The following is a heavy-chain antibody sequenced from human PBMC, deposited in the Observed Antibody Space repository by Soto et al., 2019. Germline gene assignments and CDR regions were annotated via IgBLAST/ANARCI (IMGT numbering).Heavy chain of an antibody. V-gene: IGHV4-34*01. CDR3: ARESVAAAAISFDY. CDR1: GGSFSGYY. D-gene: IGHD2-2*01. CDR2: INHSGST. Sequence: SETLSLTCAVYGGSFSGYYWSWIRQPPGKELEWIGEINHSGSTNYNPSLKSRVTISVDTSKNQFSLKLSSVTAADTAVYYCARESVAAAAISFDYWGQGTLVTSPQ. J-gene: IGHJ4*02.